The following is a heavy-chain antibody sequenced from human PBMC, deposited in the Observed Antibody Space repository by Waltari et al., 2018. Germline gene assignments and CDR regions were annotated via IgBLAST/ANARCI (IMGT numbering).Heavy chain of an antibody. J-gene: IGHJ5*02. V-gene: IGHV1-46*01. Sequence: QVQLVQSGAEVKKPGASVKISCKASGYTFTSYYIHWVRQAPGQGLEWMGIINPSGGNTSYAHKFQGRVTMTSDTCTSTVYMELSRLRSEDTAVYYCARGDYLTSGTPGAWFDPWGQGALVTVSS. CDR2: INPSGGNT. D-gene: IGHD3-10*01. CDR3: ARGDYLTSGTPGAWFDP. CDR1: GYTFTSYY.